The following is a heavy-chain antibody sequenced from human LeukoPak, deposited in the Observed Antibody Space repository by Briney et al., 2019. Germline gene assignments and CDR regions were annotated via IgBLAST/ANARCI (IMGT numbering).Heavy chain of an antibody. D-gene: IGHD4-17*01. CDR1: GFTFSSYA. Sequence: PGRSLRLSCAASGFTFSSYAMHWVRQAPGKGLEWVAVISYDGSNKYYADSVKGRFTISRDNSENTLYLQMNSLRAEDTAVYYCARVPYYDYGDYEYYFDYWGQGTLVTVSS. CDR2: ISYDGSNK. J-gene: IGHJ4*02. CDR3: ARVPYYDYGDYEYYFDY. V-gene: IGHV3-30*04.